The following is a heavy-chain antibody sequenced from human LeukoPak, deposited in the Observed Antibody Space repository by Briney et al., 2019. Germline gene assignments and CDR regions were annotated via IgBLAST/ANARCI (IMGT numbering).Heavy chain of an antibody. D-gene: IGHD3-22*01. V-gene: IGHV3-23*01. CDR3: AKPNSGYTAFHI. J-gene: IGHJ3*02. CDR2: ISGSGGST. CDR1: GFTFRSYA. Sequence: GGSLRLSCATSGFTFRSYAMSWVRQAPGKGLEWVSAISGSGGSTYDADSVKGRFTISRDNSKNTLFLQMNSLRAEDTAVYYCAKPNSGYTAFHISGQGTTVTVSS.